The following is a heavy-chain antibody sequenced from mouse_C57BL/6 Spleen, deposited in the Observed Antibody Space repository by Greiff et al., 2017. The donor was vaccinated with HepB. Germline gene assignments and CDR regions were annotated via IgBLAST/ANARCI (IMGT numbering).Heavy chain of an antibody. Sequence: VQLQQSGPVLVKPGASVKMSCKASGYTFTDYYMNWVKQSHGKSLEWIGVINPYNGGTSYNQKFKGKATLTVDKSSSTAYMELNSLTSEDSAVYYCARSTTVVAKRDYFDYWGQGTTLTVSS. V-gene: IGHV1-19*01. CDR1: GYTFTDYY. CDR3: ARSTTVVAKRDYFDY. D-gene: IGHD1-1*01. J-gene: IGHJ2*01. CDR2: INPYNGGT.